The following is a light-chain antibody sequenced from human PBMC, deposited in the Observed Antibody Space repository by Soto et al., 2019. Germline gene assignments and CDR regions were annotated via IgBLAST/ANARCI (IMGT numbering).Light chain of an antibody. CDR2: LDGSGNY. CDR3: ETWDSNTRV. V-gene: IGLV4-60*02. J-gene: IGLJ3*02. CDR1: SGHKSYI. Sequence: QSVLTQSSSASASLGSSVKLTCTLSSGHKSYIIAWHQQQPGKAPRFLMKLDGSGNYNKGSGVPDRFSGSSSVADRYLTISNLQFEDEADYYCETWDSNTRVFGGGTKVTVL.